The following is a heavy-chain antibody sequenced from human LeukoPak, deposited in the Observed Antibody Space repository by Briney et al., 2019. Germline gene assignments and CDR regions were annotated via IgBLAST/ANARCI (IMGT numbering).Heavy chain of an antibody. V-gene: IGHV3-23*01. J-gene: IGHJ5*02. CDR2: VSSTGSGT. CDR3: AKDGPLLWFGPTDA. CDR1: GFTFSTYG. Sequence: GGSLRLSCVASGFTFSTYGMSWVRQAPGKGLEWVAAVSSTGSGTYYPDSLKGRFIISRDNSQNTVFLQMNSLRPEDTAFYFCAKDGPLLWFGPTDAWGQGTLVTVSS. D-gene: IGHD3-10*01.